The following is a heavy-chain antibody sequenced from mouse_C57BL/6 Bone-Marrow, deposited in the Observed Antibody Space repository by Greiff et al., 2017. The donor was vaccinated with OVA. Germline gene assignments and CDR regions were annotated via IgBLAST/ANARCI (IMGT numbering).Heavy chain of an antibody. CDR3: ARGGLLRSAWFAY. Sequence: VQLQQPGTELVKPGASVKLSCKASGYTFTSYWMHWVKQRPGQGLEWIGNINPSNGGTNYNEKFKSKATLTVDKSSSTAYMQLSSLTSEDSAVYYCARGGLLRSAWFAYWGQGTLVTVSA. J-gene: IGHJ3*01. V-gene: IGHV1-53*01. CDR1: GYTFTSYW. D-gene: IGHD2-3*01. CDR2: INPSNGGT.